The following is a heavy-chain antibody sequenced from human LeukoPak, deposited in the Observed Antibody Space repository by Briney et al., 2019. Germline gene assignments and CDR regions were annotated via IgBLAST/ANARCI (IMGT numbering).Heavy chain of an antibody. Sequence: PGGSLRLSCAVSGFTFSNYWMTWFRQAPGKGLEWVSSISSSSSYIYYANSVKGRFTISRDNAKNSLYLQMNSLRVEDTAVYYCARGPPYDYWGQGTLVTVSS. J-gene: IGHJ4*02. CDR3: ARGPPYDY. V-gene: IGHV3-21*01. CDR1: GFTFSNYW. CDR2: ISSSSSYI.